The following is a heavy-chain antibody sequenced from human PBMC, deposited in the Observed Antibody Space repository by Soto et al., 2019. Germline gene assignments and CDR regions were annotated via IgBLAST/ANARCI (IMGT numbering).Heavy chain of an antibody. D-gene: IGHD3-3*01. J-gene: IGHJ4*01. V-gene: IGHV1-69*06. CDR1: GGSFSTYA. Sequence: SVKVSCKASGGSFSTYAINWLRQAPGQGLEWMGGIIPLFGTENYAQNFQDRFTFTADKSTTTAYMEVRSLTSEDTAVYYCATGYWSGPNAHYFDYWSQGTLVTVSS. CDR3: ATGYWSGPNAHYFDY. CDR2: IIPLFGTE.